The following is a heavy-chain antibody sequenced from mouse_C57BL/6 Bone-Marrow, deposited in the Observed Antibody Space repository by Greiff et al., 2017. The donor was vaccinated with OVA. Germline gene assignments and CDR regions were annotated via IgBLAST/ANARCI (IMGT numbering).Heavy chain of an antibody. J-gene: IGHJ1*03. Sequence: EVKLMESGGDLVKPGGSLKLSCAASGFTFSSYGMSWVRQTPDKRLEWVATISSGGSYTYYPDSVKGRFTISRDNAKNTLYLQMSSLKSEDTAMYYCARPAYGNDWYFDVWGTGTTVTVSS. D-gene: IGHD2-1*01. CDR2: ISSGGSYT. V-gene: IGHV5-6*01. CDR3: ARPAYGNDWYFDV. CDR1: GFTFSSYG.